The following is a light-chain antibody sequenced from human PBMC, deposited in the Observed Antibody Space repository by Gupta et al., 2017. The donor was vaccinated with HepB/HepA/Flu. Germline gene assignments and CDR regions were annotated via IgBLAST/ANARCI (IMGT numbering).Light chain of an antibody. CDR1: QSISGNY. J-gene: IGKJ2*01. CDR2: AAS. Sequence: EILLTQSPGTLSLSPGERATLSCRASQSISGNYLGWYQQKSGQAPRLLIYAASTRATGVQDRFSGSGSVTDVTLTITRREPEDFAVYYCQHYGHSPPYTFGQGTKLEIK. V-gene: IGKV3-20*01. CDR3: QHYGHSPPYT.